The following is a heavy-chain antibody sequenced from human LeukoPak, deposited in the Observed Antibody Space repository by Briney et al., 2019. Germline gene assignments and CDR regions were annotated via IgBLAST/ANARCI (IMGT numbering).Heavy chain of an antibody. CDR1: GFTFSSYG. CDR2: ISYDGSNK. Sequence: GGSLRLSCAASGFTFSSYGMHWVRQAPGKGLEWVAVISYDGSNKYYADSVKGRFTISRDNSKNTLYLQMNSLRAEDTAVYYCAKEGITIFGVVSDYYYYYYMDVWGKGTTVTVSS. J-gene: IGHJ6*03. CDR3: AKEGITIFGVVSDYYYYYYMDV. V-gene: IGHV3-30*18. D-gene: IGHD3-3*01.